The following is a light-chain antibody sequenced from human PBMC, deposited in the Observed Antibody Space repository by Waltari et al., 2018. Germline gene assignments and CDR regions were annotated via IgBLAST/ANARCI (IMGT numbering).Light chain of an antibody. J-gene: IGKJ4*01. CDR3: QQYHNWPLT. Sequence: ETVMPQSPATLSVSPGERATLSCRASQTVSNDLAWYQQKPGQAPRLLIYGASTRPTGVPARFSGSGSGTEFTLTISSLQSDDFEVYYCQQYHNWPLTFGGGTKVEIK. CDR2: GAS. CDR1: QTVSND. V-gene: IGKV3-15*01.